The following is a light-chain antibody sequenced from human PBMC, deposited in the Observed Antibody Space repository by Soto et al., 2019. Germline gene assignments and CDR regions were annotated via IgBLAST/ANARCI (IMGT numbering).Light chain of an antibody. CDR1: QSVSSSY. V-gene: IGKV3-20*01. CDR2: GTG. Sequence: EIVLTQSPGTLSLSPGQRATLSCRASQSVSSSYLAWYQHKCGQAPRLLMFGTGSRATGIPDRFRGTGSGTDFTLIINRLEPEDFAVYHCQQYSSTPHAVGQGTKVDIK. J-gene: IGKJ1*01. CDR3: QQYSSTPHA.